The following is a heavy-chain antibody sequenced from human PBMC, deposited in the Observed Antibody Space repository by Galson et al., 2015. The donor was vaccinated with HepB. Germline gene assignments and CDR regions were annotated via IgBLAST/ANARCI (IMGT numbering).Heavy chain of an antibody. CDR2: ISGSGGST. CDR1: GFTFSSYA. V-gene: IGHV3-23*01. CDR3: AKGYGAQGYYDSSGYLIDY. D-gene: IGHD3-22*01. Sequence: SLRLSCAASGFTFSSYAMSWVRQAPGKGLEWVSAISGSGGSTYYADSVKGRFAISRDNSKNTLYLQMNSLRAEDTAVYYCAKGYGAQGYYDSSGYLIDYWGQGTLVTVSS. J-gene: IGHJ4*02.